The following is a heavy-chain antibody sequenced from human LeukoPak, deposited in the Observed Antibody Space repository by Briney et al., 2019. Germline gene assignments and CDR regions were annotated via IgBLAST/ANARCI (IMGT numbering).Heavy chain of an antibody. CDR1: GGSISTDNW. D-gene: IGHD6-19*01. V-gene: IGHV4-4*02. CDR2: IYHNGDV. Sequence: PSETLSLTCAVSGGSISTDNWWHWIRQSPGKGLEWIAEIYHNGDVHYNPSLKSRVTMSVDTSKNQFSLKVNSMTAADTATYFCAREVAAGSYRGFGYWGQGTLVTVSS. J-gene: IGHJ4*01. CDR3: AREVAAGSYRGFGY.